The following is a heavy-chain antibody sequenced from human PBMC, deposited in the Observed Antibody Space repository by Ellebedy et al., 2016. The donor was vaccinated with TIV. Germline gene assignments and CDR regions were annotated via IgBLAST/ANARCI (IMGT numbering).Heavy chain of an antibody. D-gene: IGHD3-16*01. J-gene: IGHJ4*02. V-gene: IGHV1-3*01. CDR3: ARVWGWGSDY. Sequence: AASVKVSCKASGYTFSSSIMHWVRQAPGQRRAGVGWINACNGNTKHSQKFQGRVTLTRDTSASTAYMELSSLRVEDPAVYYCARVWGWGSDYWGQGTLVTVSS. CDR1: GYTFSSSI. CDR2: INACNGNT.